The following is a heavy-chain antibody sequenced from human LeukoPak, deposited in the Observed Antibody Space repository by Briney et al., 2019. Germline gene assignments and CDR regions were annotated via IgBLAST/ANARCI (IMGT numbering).Heavy chain of an antibody. J-gene: IGHJ4*02. Sequence: PGGSLRLSCAASGFTFSDYYMSWIRQAPGKGLEWVSYISSSGTTIYYADSVKGRFTISRDNAKNSLYLQMNSLRAEDTAVYYCARVREDWSAKVLDYWGQGTLVTVSS. D-gene: IGHD1-1*01. CDR1: GFTFSDYY. V-gene: IGHV3-11*04. CDR2: ISSSGTTI. CDR3: ARVREDWSAKVLDY.